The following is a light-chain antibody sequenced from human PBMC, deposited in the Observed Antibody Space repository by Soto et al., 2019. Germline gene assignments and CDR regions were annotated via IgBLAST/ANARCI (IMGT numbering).Light chain of an antibody. V-gene: IGLV2-23*02. CDR3: CSYAGSSTPWV. J-gene: IGLJ3*02. Sequence: QSALTQPASVSGSPGQSITISCTGTSSDVGSYNLVSWYQQHPGKAPKLMIYEVSKRPSGVSNRFSGSKSGNTASLTISRLQAEDEADYYCCSYAGSSTPWVFGGGTQLTVL. CDR2: EVS. CDR1: SSDVGSYNL.